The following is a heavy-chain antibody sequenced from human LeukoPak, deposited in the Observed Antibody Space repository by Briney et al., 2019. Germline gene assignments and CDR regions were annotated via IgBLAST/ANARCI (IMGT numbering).Heavy chain of an antibody. D-gene: IGHD5/OR15-5a*01. CDR2: IDPNSGGT. J-gene: IGHJ4*02. CDR1: GYTFTGYY. CDR3: ARAREGGYRVYDSDY. Sequence: AAVKVSCKASGYTFTGYYLHWVRQAPGQGVEWMGWIDPNSGGTNYAQNFQGRVIMTRGTSISTAYMDLSRLRSDDTAVYYCARAREGGYRVYDSDYWGQGTLVTVSS. V-gene: IGHV1-2*02.